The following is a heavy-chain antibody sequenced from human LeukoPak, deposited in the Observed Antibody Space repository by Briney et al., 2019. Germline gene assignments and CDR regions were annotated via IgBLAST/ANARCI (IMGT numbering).Heavy chain of an antibody. CDR1: GGSVSSASYY. D-gene: IGHD2-2*01. CDR2: IYYSGST. J-gene: IGHJ3*02. Sequence: SSETLSLTCTVSGGSVSSASYYWGRIRQPPGKGLEWIGSIYYSGSTYYNPSLKSRVTISVDTSKKQFSLRLSSVTAADTAVYYCARSYCSSTSCYAVGAFDIWGQGTLVTVSS. V-gene: IGHV4-39*01. CDR3: ARSYCSSTSCYAVGAFDI.